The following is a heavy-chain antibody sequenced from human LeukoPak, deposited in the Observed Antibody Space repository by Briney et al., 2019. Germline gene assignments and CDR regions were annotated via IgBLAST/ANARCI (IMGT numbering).Heavy chain of an antibody. V-gene: IGHV4-59*08. CDR3: ARHTDIAALSSLNY. Sequence: PSETLSLTCTVSGGSISSYYWRWIRQPPGKGLEWIGYIYYSGSTNYNPSLKSRVTISVDTSKNQFSLKLSSVTAADTAVYYCARHTDIAALSSLNYWGQGTLVTVSS. D-gene: IGHD6-13*01. CDR2: IYYSGST. J-gene: IGHJ4*02. CDR1: GGSISSYY.